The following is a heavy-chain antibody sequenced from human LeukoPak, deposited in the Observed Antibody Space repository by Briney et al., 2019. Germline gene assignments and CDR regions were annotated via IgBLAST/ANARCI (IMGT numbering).Heavy chain of an antibody. D-gene: IGHD1-26*01. CDR1: GYSISSGYY. V-gene: IGHV4-38-2*02. CDR2: IYYSGST. J-gene: IGHJ4*02. Sequence: SETLSLTCTVSGYSISSGYYWGWIRQPPGKGLEWIGSIYYSGSTYYNPSLKSRVTISVDTSKNQFSLKLSSVTAADTAVYYCARGEWEIGLFFDYWGQGTLVTVSS. CDR3: ARGEWEIGLFFDY.